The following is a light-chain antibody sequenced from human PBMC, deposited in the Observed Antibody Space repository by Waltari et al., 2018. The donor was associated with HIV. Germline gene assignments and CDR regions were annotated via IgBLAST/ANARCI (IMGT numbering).Light chain of an antibody. CDR2: SND. J-gene: IGLJ2*01. CDR1: SSNIGSNY. V-gene: IGLV1-47*02. CDR3: AAWDDMLSGPV. Sequence: SVLTQPPSASGTPGQRVTISCSGTSSNIGSNYVYWYQQLPGTTPTLLVYSNDQRPSEVPDRFSGSKSGTSASLAISGLRSEDEADYYCAAWDDMLSGPVFGGGTKLTVL.